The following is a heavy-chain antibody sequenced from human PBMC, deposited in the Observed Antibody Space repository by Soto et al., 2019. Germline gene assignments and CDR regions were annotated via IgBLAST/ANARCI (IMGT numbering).Heavy chain of an antibody. CDR1: GFTFRSYV. Sequence: QVQLVESGGGVVQPGTSLRVSCVGSGFTFRSYVIHWVRQAPGKGLEWVALTSYDGRDKYYADSVRGRFTISRDNSRNTVRLQMDSLKLQDTALYYCARWGTTGGLDVWGQGTLVSVSS. CDR3: ARWGTTGGLDV. V-gene: IGHV3-30*19. D-gene: IGHD3-16*01. J-gene: IGHJ1*01. CDR2: TSYDGRDK.